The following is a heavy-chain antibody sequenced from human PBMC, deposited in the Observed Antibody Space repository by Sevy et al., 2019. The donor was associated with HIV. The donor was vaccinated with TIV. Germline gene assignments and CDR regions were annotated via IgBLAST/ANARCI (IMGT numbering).Heavy chain of an antibody. Sequence: GGSLRLSCAASGFTFSNYVMSWVRLVPGKGLQWVSSVSGSGSSTYYADSVRGRFSISRDKSKNTLYLQMNSLRAEDTAVYYCAKVLARGVAVAGTAWGMDVWGQGTTVTVSS. D-gene: IGHD6-19*01. CDR3: AKVLARGVAVAGTAWGMDV. CDR2: VSGSGSST. J-gene: IGHJ6*02. V-gene: IGHV3-23*01. CDR1: GFTFSNYV.